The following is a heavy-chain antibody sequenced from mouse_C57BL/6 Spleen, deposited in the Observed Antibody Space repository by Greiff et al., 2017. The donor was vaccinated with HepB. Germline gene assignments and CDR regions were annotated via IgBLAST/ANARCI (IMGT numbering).Heavy chain of an antibody. J-gene: IGHJ2*01. CDR2: ISSGSSTT. CDR3: ARGDYFDY. V-gene: IGHV5-17*01. CDR1: GFAFSDYG. Sequence: EVQLVESGGGLVKPGGSLKLSCAASGFAFSDYGMHWVRQAPEKGLEWVAYISSGSSTTYYADTVKVRITISRDNAKNTLFLQMTCLRSEDTSMYCCARGDYFDYWGQGTTLTVSS.